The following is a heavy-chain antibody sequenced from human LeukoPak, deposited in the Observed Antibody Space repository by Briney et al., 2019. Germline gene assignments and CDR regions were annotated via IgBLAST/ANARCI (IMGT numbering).Heavy chain of an antibody. V-gene: IGHV4-34*01. J-gene: IGHJ4*02. CDR2: INHSGST. CDR3: ARTGVLLWFGTFDY. D-gene: IGHD3-10*01. Sequence: PSETLSLTCAVYGGSFSGYYWSWIRQPPGKGLEWIGEINHSGSTNYNPSLKSRVTISVDKSKNQFSLKLSSVTAADTAVYYCARTGVLLWFGTFDYWGQGTLVTVSS. CDR1: GGSFSGYY.